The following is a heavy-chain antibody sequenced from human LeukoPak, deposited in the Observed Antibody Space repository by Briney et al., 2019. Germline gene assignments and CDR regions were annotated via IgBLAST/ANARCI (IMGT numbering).Heavy chain of an antibody. J-gene: IGHJ3*02. CDR2: LRNDDGST. CDR3: ARGRAGDPDVFDM. D-gene: IGHD2-21*01. CDR1: GFTFTSYW. V-gene: IGHV3-74*01. Sequence: PGGSLRLSCAVSGFTFTSYWMHWVRQVPGKRLVWVARLRNDDGSTNYADSVKGRFTISRDSAKNTLYLQMIALRDEDTAMYYCARGRAGDPDVFDMWGQGTMVTVSS.